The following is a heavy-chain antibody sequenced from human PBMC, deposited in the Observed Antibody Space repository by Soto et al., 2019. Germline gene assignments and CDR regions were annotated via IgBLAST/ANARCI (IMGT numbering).Heavy chain of an antibody. D-gene: IGHD3-10*01. V-gene: IGHV1-69*01. J-gene: IGHJ4*02. Sequence: HVQLLQSGAEVKKPGSSVKVSCKASGGTFDSYGISWIRQAPGQGLEWMGGIIPMIGAANYAQKFQGRVTITADGSTSTVYMEVSSLKSEDTAVYFCARDPEYGAGSSIWGQGTLVTVSS. CDR2: IIPMIGAA. CDR1: GGTFDSYG. CDR3: ARDPEYGAGSSI.